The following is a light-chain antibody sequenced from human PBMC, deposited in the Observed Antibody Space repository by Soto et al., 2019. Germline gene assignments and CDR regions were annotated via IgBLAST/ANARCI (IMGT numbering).Light chain of an antibody. CDR1: QSASSSY. Sequence: IVWTQSPGTLSLSPGERATLSCRASQSASSSYLAWYQQKPGQAPRPLIYGASSRAIGIPDRFSGSGSGTDFTLTISRLEPEDFAVYYCQQYGSSPWTFGQGTKVDIK. V-gene: IGKV3-20*01. J-gene: IGKJ1*01. CDR3: QQYGSSPWT. CDR2: GAS.